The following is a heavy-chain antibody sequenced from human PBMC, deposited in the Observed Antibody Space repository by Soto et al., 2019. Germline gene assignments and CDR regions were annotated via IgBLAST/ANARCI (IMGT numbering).Heavy chain of an antibody. D-gene: IGHD2-2*01. CDR2: INPDGGSS. J-gene: IGHJ3*02. CDR3: AREAGYCSRTSCYRRAFDT. V-gene: IGHV3-74*03. Sequence: EVQLVESGGDLVQPGGSLRLSCAASGFTFSGHWMHWVRQVPGKGLEWVSRINPDGGSSAYADSVKGRFTISRDNAKNTLYLQMNGLRAEDTAVYYCAREAGYCSRTSCYRRAFDTWGQGTTVTVSS. CDR1: GFTFSGHW.